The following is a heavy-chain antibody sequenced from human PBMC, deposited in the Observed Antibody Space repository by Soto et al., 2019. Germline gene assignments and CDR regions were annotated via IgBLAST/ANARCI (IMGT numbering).Heavy chain of an antibody. CDR3: ARGVTAGVDY. CDR2: MEPSSGRT. CDR1: GYSFTGLD. D-gene: IGHD1-26*01. V-gene: IGHV1-8*01. J-gene: IGHJ4*02. Sequence: ASVKVSCKASGYSFTGLDINWVRQTTGQGLEWMGWMEPSSGRTGYAQKFQGRVTMTRDTSINTAYMELSSLTSDDTAFYYCARGVTAGVDYWGQGALVTVSS.